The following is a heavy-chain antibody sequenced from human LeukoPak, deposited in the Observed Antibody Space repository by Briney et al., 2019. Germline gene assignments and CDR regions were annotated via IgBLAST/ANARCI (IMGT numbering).Heavy chain of an antibody. Sequence: PGGSLRLSCAASGFTFSSYSMNWVRQAPGKGLEWVSSISSSSSYIYYADSVKGRFTISRDNAKNSLYLQMNSLRAEDTAVYYCARGGRCSSTSCYRGDYWGQGTLVTVSS. CDR2: ISSSSSYI. CDR1: GFTFSSYS. D-gene: IGHD2-2*01. CDR3: ARGGRCSSTSCYRGDY. V-gene: IGHV3-21*01. J-gene: IGHJ4*02.